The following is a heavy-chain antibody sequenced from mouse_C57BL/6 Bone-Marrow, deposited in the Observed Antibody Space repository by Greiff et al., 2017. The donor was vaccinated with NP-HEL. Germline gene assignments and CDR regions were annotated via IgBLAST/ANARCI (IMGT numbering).Heavy chain of an antibody. Sequence: EVQLVESGGGLVKPGGSLKLSCAASGFTFSSYAMSWVRQTPEKRLEWVATISDGGSYTYYPDNVKGRFTISIDNAKNNLYLQMSHLKSEDTAMYYCARGLSYYGSWYFDVWGTGTTVTVSS. CDR1: GFTFSSYA. J-gene: IGHJ1*03. CDR3: ARGLSYYGSWYFDV. D-gene: IGHD1-1*01. CDR2: ISDGGSYT. V-gene: IGHV5-4*01.